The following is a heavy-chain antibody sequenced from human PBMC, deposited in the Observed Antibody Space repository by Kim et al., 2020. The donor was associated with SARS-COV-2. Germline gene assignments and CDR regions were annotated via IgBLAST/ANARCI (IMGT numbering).Heavy chain of an antibody. CDR2: IYYSGST. D-gene: IGHD6-13*01. CDR1: GGSISSYY. J-gene: IGHJ1*01. Sequence: SETLSLTCTVSGGSISSYYWSWIRQPPGKGLEWIGYIYYSGSTNYNPSLKSRVTISVDTSKNQFSLKLSSVTAADTAVYYFARQGSSWYSEYFQHWGQGT. V-gene: IGHV4-59*08. CDR3: ARQGSSWYSEYFQH.